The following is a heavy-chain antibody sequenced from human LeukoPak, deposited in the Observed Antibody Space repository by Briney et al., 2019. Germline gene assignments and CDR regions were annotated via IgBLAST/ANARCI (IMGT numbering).Heavy chain of an antibody. J-gene: IGHJ5*02. CDR3: ARVPRDNNWFDP. CDR1: GYTFTSYD. D-gene: IGHD2-21*02. Sequence: ASVKVSCKASGYTFTSYDINWVRQATGQGLEWMGWMNPNSGNTGCAQKFQGRVTMTRNTSISTAYMELSSLRSEDTAVYYCARVPRDNNWFDPWGQGTLVTVSS. V-gene: IGHV1-8*01. CDR2: MNPNSGNT.